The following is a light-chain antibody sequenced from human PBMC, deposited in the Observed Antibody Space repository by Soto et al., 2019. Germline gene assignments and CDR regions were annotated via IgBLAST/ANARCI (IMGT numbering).Light chain of an antibody. CDR3: KQYKNWPRT. Sequence: EIVMTQSPATLSVSPGQRATLSCRASQSVSSNLAWYQQKPGQAPRLLIYGAYTRATGIPARFSGSESGTEFTLTISSLQSEDFAVYYCKQYKNWPRTFGQGTKVDIK. J-gene: IGKJ1*01. V-gene: IGKV3-15*01. CDR2: GAY. CDR1: QSVSSN.